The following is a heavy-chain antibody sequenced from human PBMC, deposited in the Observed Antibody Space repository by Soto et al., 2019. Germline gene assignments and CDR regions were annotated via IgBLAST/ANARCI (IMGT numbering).Heavy chain of an antibody. D-gene: IGHD3-10*01. J-gene: IGHJ4*02. Sequence: VQLVESGGGLVQPGGSLRLSCAASGFTFSDHYMEWVRQAPGKGLEWVGRIRNKANSYTTEYGASVKGRFTISRDDLKNSLSLQMNSLKAEDTDMYYCASAGFGELKYFDYWGQVTLVTVSS. CDR2: IRNKANSYTT. V-gene: IGHV3-72*01. CDR1: GFTFSDHY. CDR3: ASAGFGELKYFDY.